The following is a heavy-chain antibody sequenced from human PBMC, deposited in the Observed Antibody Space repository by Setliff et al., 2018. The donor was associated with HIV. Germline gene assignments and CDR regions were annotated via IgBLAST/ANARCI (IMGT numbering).Heavy chain of an antibody. J-gene: IGHJ4*02. CDR2: IYTGGSA. Sequence: ETLSLTCTVPGGSINRSNYYWGWIRQPPGKGLEWVSIIYTGGSAFYPDSVKGRFSISRDNSKNTLYLQMNSLRAEDTAVYYCAKLEGMTITQTPWDYFDFWGQGALVTVSS. CDR1: GGSINRSNYY. CDR3: AKLEGMTITQTPWDYFDF. V-gene: IGHV3-53*01. D-gene: IGHD3-3*01.